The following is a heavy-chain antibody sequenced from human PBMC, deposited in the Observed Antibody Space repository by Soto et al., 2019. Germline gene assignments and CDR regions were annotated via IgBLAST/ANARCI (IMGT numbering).Heavy chain of an antibody. J-gene: IGHJ4*01. CDR2: VYHNGIM. V-gene: IGHV4-38-2*02. D-gene: IGHD3-10*01. Sequence: SETLSLTCSVSGYSISSGYYWGWVRQAPGKGLEWLGSVYHNGIMFHNPSFQSRVTISVDTSKNQFSLNLRSVTAADTAVYYCAALWFGELAFNYWGHGILATVSS. CDR1: GYSISSGYY. CDR3: AALWFGELAFNY.